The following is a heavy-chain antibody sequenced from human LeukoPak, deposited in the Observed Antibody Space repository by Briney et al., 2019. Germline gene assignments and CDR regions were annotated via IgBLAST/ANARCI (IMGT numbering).Heavy chain of an antibody. CDR3: ARGRVSSGWLNWFDL. CDR1: GYTFTSYD. J-gene: IGHJ5*02. V-gene: IGHV1-8*01. Sequence: ASVKVSCKASGYTFTSYDINWVRQATGKGLEGMGWMNPNSGNTGYAQKFQGRVTLTRNTSISTAYMELSRLRSEDTAVYYCARGRVSSGWLNWFDLWGQGTLVSVFS. D-gene: IGHD6-19*01. CDR2: MNPNSGNT.